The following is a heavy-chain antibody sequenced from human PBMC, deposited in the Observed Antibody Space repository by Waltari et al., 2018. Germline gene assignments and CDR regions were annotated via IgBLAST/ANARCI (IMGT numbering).Heavy chain of an antibody. D-gene: IGHD3-9*01. V-gene: IGHV4-39*01. CDR1: GGAITTTNYY. CDR3: ASLLTGD. Sequence: QLQVQESGPGLVKPSETLSLTCTVSGGAITTTNYYWGWIRQPPGKGLEWSGSMYYNGNTYYNPSLKGRVTISADTSKNQFSLNLNSVTAADTAVYYCASLLTGDWGQGVLVTVSS. J-gene: IGHJ4*02. CDR2: MYYNGNT.